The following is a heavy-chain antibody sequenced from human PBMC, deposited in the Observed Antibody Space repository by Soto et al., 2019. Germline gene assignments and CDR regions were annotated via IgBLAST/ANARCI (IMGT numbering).Heavy chain of an antibody. V-gene: IGHV1-24*01. CDR3: ATIYCSSTSCDIPFDY. CDR2: FDPEDGET. D-gene: IGHD2-2*02. J-gene: IGHJ4*02. CDR1: GYTLTELS. Sequence: ASVKVSCKVSGYTLTELSMHWVRQAPGKGLEWMGGFDPEDGETNYAQKFQGRVTITADKSTSTAYMELSSLRSEDTAVYYCATIYCSSTSCDIPFDYWGQGTLVTVSS.